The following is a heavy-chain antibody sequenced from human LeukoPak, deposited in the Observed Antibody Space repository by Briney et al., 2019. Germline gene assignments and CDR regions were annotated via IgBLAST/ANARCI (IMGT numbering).Heavy chain of an antibody. J-gene: IGHJ4*02. D-gene: IGHD3-10*01. CDR3: TATYYYGSGSYPRSFDY. V-gene: IGHV3-15*01. CDR1: GFTFSNAW. CDR2: IKSKTDGGTT. Sequence: GGSLRLSCAASGFTFSNAWMSWVRQAPGKGLEWVGRIKSKTDGGTTDYAAPVKGRFTISRDDSKNTLYLQMNSLKTEDTAVHYCTATYYYGSGSYPRSFDYWGQGTLVTVSS.